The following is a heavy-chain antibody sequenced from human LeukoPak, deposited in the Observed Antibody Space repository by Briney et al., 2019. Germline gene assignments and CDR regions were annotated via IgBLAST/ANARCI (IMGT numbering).Heavy chain of an antibody. CDR1: GGSISSSSYY. CDR2: IYYSGST. J-gene: IGHJ6*02. Sequence: LETLSLTCTVSGGSISSSSYYWGWIRQPPGKGLEWIGSIYYSGSTYYNPSLKSRVTISVDTSKNQFSLELSSVTAADTAVYYCARDLLPIAAAGKAGMDVWGQGTTVTVSS. D-gene: IGHD6-13*01. CDR3: ARDLLPIAAAGKAGMDV. V-gene: IGHV4-39*07.